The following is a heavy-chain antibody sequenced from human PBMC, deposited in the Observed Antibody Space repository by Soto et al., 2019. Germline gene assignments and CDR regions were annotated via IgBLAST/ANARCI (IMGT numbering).Heavy chain of an antibody. CDR1: GGIFSTYA. D-gene: IGHD3-10*01. V-gene: IGHV1-69*01. CDR2: IIPLFGTP. J-gene: IGHJ4*02. CDR3: ARDRDDYGSGNYYNRIDF. Sequence: QVQLVQSGAEVKKPGSSVKVSCKAYGGIFSTYAISWLRQAPGQGLEWMGGIIPLFGTPNYAQRFQRRVTITADESTSTAYMELSRLRSEDTAVYYCARDRDDYGSGNYYNRIDFWGQGTLVTVSS.